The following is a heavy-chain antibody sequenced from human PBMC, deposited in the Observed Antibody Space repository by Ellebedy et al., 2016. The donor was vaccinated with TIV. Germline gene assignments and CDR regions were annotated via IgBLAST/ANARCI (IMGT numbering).Heavy chain of an antibody. Sequence: ASVKVSCXASGYTFTGYYMHWVRQAPGQGLEWMGWINPNSGGTNYAQKFQGWVTMTRDTSISTAYMELSRLRSDDTAVYYCARTWTSVRGVLDVWGQGTTISVSS. CDR2: INPNSGGT. CDR1: GYTFTGYY. CDR3: ARTWTSVRGVLDV. D-gene: IGHD3-10*01. J-gene: IGHJ6*02. V-gene: IGHV1-2*04.